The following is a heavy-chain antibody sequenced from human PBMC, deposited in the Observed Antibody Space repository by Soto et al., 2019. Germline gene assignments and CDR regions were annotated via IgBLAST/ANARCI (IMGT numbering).Heavy chain of an antibody. J-gene: IGHJ3*02. CDR3: ARGKLSGYYAAAFDI. CDR2: INPNSGGT. V-gene: IGHV1-2*04. D-gene: IGHD3-22*01. CDR1: GYTFTGYY. Sequence: GASVKVSCKASGYTFTGYYMHWVRQAPGQGLEWMGWINPNSGGTNYAQKFQGWVTMTRDTSISTAYMELSRLRSDDTAVYYCARGKLSGYYAAAFDIWGQGTMVTVS.